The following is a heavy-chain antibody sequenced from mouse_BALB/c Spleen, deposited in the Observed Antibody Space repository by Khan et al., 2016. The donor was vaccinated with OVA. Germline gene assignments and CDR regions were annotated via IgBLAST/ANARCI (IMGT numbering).Heavy chain of an antibody. D-gene: IGHD1-2*01. CDR2: ISYSGST. CDR1: GYSITSYYV. Sequence: EVQLQESGPGLVKPSQSLSLTCTATGYSITSYYVRYLNRKFPGNKQELVCYISYSGSTNYNPSFKSRISITRDTSKNQFFLQLNSVTTEDTATYYRARTARIKYWGQGTTLTVSS. V-gene: IGHV3-2*02. J-gene: IGHJ2*01. CDR3: ARTARIKY.